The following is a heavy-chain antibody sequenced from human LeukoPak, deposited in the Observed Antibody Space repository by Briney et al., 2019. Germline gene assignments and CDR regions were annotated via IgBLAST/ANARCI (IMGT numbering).Heavy chain of an antibody. CDR1: GGSISSYY. V-gene: IGHV4-59*08. D-gene: IGHD1-1*01. J-gene: IGHJ3*02. CDR2: IYYSGST. CDR3: ARHDAGRDAFDI. Sequence: PSETLSLTCTVSGGSISSYYWSWIRQPPGKGLEWIGYIYYSGSTNYNPSLKSRVTISVDTSKNQFSLKLSSVTAADTAVYYCARHDAGRDAFDIWGQGTMVTVSS.